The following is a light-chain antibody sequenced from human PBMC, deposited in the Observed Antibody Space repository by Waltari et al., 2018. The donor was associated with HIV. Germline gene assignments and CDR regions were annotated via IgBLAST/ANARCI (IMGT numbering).Light chain of an antibody. Sequence: SYELTQTPSVSVPPGQPAKIMCSGHTLPRTYVYWYQQKAGQAPVMIIFQDTKRPSDIPARFSASSAGTTATLTISGVQAEDEADYFCQSAHNSDVIFGGGTKLTVL. CDR2: QDT. CDR3: QSAHNSDVI. V-gene: IGLV3-25*03. CDR1: TLPRTY. J-gene: IGLJ2*01.